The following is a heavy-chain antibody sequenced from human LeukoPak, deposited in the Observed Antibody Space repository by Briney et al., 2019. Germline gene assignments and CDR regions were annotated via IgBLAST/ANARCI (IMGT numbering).Heavy chain of an antibody. J-gene: IGHJ4*02. V-gene: IGHV3-33*01. CDR3: AREAARGSRYYFDY. CDR2: IWYDGSNK. CDR1: GFTSSSYG. Sequence: GGSLRLSCAASGFTSSSYGMHWVRQAPGKGLEWVAVIWYDGSNKYYADSVKGRFTISRDNSKNTLYLQMNSLRAEDTAVYYCAREAARGSRYYFDYWGQGTLVTVSS. D-gene: IGHD6-6*01.